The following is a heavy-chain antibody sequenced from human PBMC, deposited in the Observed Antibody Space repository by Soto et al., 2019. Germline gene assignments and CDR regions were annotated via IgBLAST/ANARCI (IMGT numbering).Heavy chain of an antibody. D-gene: IGHD3-22*01. CDR2: IIPIFGTA. Sequence: SVKVSFKASGGTFSSYASGWGRQAPGQGLEWMGGIIPIFGTANYAQKFQGRVTITADESTSTAYMELSSLRSEDTAVYYCARDLDYYDSSGYYFHYWGQGTLVTVS. CDR1: GGTFSSYA. J-gene: IGHJ4*02. V-gene: IGHV1-69*13. CDR3: ARDLDYYDSSGYYFHY.